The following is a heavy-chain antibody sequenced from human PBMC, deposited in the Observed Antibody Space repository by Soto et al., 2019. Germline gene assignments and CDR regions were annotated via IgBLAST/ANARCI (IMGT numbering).Heavy chain of an antibody. D-gene: IGHD6-6*01. J-gene: IGHJ4*02. CDR3: ARGSGLSIYFDN. V-gene: IGHV3-48*01. CDR2: IVSPTTI. CDR1: GFTFSSYP. Sequence: EVQLVESGGGLVQPGGSLRLSCAASGFTFSSYPMNWVRQAPGRGLEWVSCIVSPTTIYYADSVKGRFTISRDIAKNSLFVPMNSLRAEDAAVYFCARGSGLSIYFDNWGQGSLVTVSS.